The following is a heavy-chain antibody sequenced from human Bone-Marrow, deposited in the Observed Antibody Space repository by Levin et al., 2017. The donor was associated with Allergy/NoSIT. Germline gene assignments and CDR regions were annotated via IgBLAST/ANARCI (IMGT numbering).Heavy chain of an antibody. D-gene: IGHD3-22*01. CDR2: IWYDGSNK. V-gene: IGHV3-33*01. CDR3: ARDLDTSELFDS. Sequence: HPGGSLRLSCAASGFRFSDHGMHWVRQAPGKGLEWVGVIWYDGSNKYYADSVKGRITISRDNSKNTLYLQVDNLRVDDTAVYFCARDLDTSELFDSWGQGTLVTVAS. J-gene: IGHJ4*02. CDR1: GFRFSDHG.